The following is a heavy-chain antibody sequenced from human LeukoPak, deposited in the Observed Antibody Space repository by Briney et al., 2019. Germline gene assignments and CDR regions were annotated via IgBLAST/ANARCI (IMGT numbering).Heavy chain of an antibody. CDR2: ISYDGSNK. D-gene: IGHD4-17*01. CDR1: EFTFSSYG. V-gene: IGHV3-30*18. Sequence: GGSLRLSCAASEFTFSSYGMHWVRQAPGKGLEWVAVISYDGSNKYYADSVKGRFTISRDNSKNTLYLQMNSLRAEDTAVYYCAKATVTFYFDYWGQGTLVTVSS. CDR3: AKATVTFYFDY. J-gene: IGHJ4*02.